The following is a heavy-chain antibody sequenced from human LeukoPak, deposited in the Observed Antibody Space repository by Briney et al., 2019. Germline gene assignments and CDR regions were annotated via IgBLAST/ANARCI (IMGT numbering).Heavy chain of an antibody. J-gene: IGHJ6*03. CDR3: ARPLNYYYYMDV. CDR1: DGSISSSPYY. CDR2: IYYSGST. V-gene: IGHV4-39*01. Sequence: PSETLSHTCTVSDGSISSSPYYWGWIRQPPGKGLEWIGSIYYSGSTYYNPSLKSRVTISVDTSKNQFSLNLNSVTAADTAVYYCARPLNYYYYMDVWGKGTTVTVSS.